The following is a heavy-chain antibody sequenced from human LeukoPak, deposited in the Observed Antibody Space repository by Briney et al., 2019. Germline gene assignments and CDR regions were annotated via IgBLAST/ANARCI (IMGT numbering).Heavy chain of an antibody. Sequence: PGGSLRLSCAASGITSGCCAMSWVRQAPGKGLEWVSSIDGSGGSTYYADSVKGRFTISRDNSKNMLFLQMNSLRAEDTAVYYCARDLSWNWGQGTLVTVSS. CDR3: ARDLSWN. V-gene: IGHV3-23*01. CDR1: GITSGCCA. D-gene: IGHD1-1*01. CDR2: IDGSGGST. J-gene: IGHJ4*02.